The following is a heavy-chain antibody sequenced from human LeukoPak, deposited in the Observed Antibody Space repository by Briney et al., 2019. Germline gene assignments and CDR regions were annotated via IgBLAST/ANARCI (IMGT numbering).Heavy chain of an antibody. CDR1: GFTFSSYW. J-gene: IGHJ5*02. CDR2: INDDGSVT. D-gene: IGHD2-8*02. Sequence: GGSLRLSCAASGFTFSSYWMHWVRQAPGKGLVWVSRINDDGSVTNYADSVRGRFTISRDNAKNTLCLQMNSLRAEDTAVYYCARGTTAGHNHWGQGTLVTVTS. V-gene: IGHV3-74*01. CDR3: ARGTTAGHNH.